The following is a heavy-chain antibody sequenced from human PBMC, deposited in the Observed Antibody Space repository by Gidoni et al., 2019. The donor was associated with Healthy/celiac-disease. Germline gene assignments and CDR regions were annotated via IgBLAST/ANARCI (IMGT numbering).Heavy chain of an antibody. J-gene: IGHJ6*03. Sequence: QVQLVESGGGVVQPGRSLRLSCAASGFTFRSYAMHWVRQAPGKGLEWVAVISYDGSNKYYADSVKGRFTISRDNSKNTLYLQMNSLRAEDTAVYYCARDFHYYGSGSYYNYDYYMDVWGKGTTVTVSS. D-gene: IGHD3-10*01. CDR1: GFTFRSYA. CDR2: ISYDGSNK. CDR3: ARDFHYYGSGSYYNYDYYMDV. V-gene: IGHV3-30-3*01.